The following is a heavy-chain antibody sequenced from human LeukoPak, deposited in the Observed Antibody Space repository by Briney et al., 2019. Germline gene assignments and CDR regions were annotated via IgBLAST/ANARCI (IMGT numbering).Heavy chain of an antibody. V-gene: IGHV1-2*02. Sequence: ASVKVSCKASGYTFTGHYMNWVRLAPGQGLEWMGWINPTGGTTYAQKFQDRVAMTRDTSINTAYMELSGLRSDDTAVYYCARDLGWSSSHWGQGTLVTVSS. CDR3: ARDLGWSSSH. CDR2: INPTGGT. J-gene: IGHJ4*02. D-gene: IGHD6-6*01. CDR1: GYTFTGHY.